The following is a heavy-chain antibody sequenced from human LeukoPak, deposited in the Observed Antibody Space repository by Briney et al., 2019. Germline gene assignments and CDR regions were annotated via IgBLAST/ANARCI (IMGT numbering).Heavy chain of an antibody. J-gene: IGHJ5*02. CDR3: ARDITGTAST. CDR2: IYPDVST. Sequence: SETLSLTCTVSGGSISSGRYHWSWIRQPAGKGLEWIGRIYPDVSTNYNPSLRSRVSISVDTSKNQFSLKLSSVTAADTAVYYCARDITGTASTWGQGTLVIVSS. CDR1: GGSISSGRYH. D-gene: IGHD1-1*01. V-gene: IGHV4-61*02.